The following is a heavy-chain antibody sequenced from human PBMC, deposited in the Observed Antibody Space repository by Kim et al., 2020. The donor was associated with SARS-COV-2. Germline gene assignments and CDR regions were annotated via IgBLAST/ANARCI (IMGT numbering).Heavy chain of an antibody. CDR2: INAGNGNT. J-gene: IGHJ4*02. V-gene: IGHV1-3*01. D-gene: IGHD3-16*02. Sequence: ASVKVSCKASGYTFTSYAMHWVRQAPGQRLEWMGWINAGNGNTKYSQKFQGRVTITRDTSVSTAYMELSSLRSEDTAVYYCAILRRDDLVYFDYWGQGTLVTVSS. CDR3: AILRRDDLVYFDY. CDR1: GYTFTSYA.